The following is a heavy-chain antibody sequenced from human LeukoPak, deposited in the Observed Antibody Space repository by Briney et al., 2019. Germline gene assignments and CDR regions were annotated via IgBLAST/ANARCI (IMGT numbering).Heavy chain of an antibody. V-gene: IGHV4-39*01. CDR3: ARRAQSITIFGH. CDR2: IYYSGST. CDR1: GGSISSSSYY. D-gene: IGHD3-3*01. Sequence: SETLSLTCTVSGGSISSSSYYWGWIRQPPGKGLEWIGSIYYSGSTYYNPSLKSRVTISVDTSKNQFSLKLSSVTAADTAVYYCARRAQSITIFGHWGQGTLVTVSS. J-gene: IGHJ4*02.